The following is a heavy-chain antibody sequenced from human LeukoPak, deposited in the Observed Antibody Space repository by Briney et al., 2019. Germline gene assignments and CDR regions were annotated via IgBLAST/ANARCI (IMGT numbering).Heavy chain of an antibody. CDR3: ARGEIAARGPTYSYYYYMDV. CDR1: GGSFSGYY. Sequence: PSETLSLTCAVYGGSFSGYYWSWIRLPPGKGLEWIGEIYHSGSTNYNPSLKSRVTISVDTSKNQFSLKLSSVTAADTAVYYCARGEIAARGPTYSYYYYMDVWGKGTTVTVSS. V-gene: IGHV4-34*01. D-gene: IGHD6-25*01. J-gene: IGHJ6*03. CDR2: IYHSGST.